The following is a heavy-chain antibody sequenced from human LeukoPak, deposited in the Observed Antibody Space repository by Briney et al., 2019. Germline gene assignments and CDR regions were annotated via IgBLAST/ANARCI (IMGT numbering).Heavy chain of an antibody. J-gene: IGHJ4*02. D-gene: IGHD3-9*01. V-gene: IGHV3-30*18. CDR1: GFTFSSCG. CDR3: AKGAPYYDILTGYYND. Sequence: GGSLRLSCAASGFTFSSCGMHWVRQAPGKGLEWVGVVSSDESNKYYSDSVKGRFTISRDTSKNTLYLQMNSLRAEDTALYYCAKGAPYYDILTGYYNDWGQGTLVTVSS. CDR2: VSSDESNK.